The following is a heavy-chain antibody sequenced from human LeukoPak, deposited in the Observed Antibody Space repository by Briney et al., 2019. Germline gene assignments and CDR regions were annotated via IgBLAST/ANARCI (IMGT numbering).Heavy chain of an antibody. J-gene: IGHJ5*02. CDR1: GGSISSSSYY. Sequence: PSETLSLTCTVSGGSISSSSYYWGWIRQPPVKGLEWIGSIYYSGSTYYNPPLKSRVTMSVDTSKNQFSLKLSSVTAADTAVYYCARDLLPLNWFDPWGQGTLVTVSS. V-gene: IGHV4-39*07. D-gene: IGHD2/OR15-2a*01. CDR2: IYYSGST. CDR3: ARDLLPLNWFDP.